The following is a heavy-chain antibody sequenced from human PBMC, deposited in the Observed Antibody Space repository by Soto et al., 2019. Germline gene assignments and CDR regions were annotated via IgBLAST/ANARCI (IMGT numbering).Heavy chain of an antibody. CDR1: GFTFSSYG. Sequence: GGSLRLSCAASGFTFSSYGMHWVRQAPGKGLEWVAVISYDGSNKYYADSVKGRFTISRDNSKNTLYLQMNSLRAEDTAVYYCAKARLSLEAHNWFDPWGQGTLVTVSS. J-gene: IGHJ5*02. CDR2: ISYDGSNK. D-gene: IGHD3-3*01. V-gene: IGHV3-30*18. CDR3: AKARLSLEAHNWFDP.